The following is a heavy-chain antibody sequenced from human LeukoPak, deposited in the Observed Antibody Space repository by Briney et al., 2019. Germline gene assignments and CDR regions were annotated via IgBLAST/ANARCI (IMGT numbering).Heavy chain of an antibody. CDR3: AGCAGNSCYFDY. CDR2: IKQDGSAK. CDR1: GFSFISYW. Sequence: GGSLRLSCAASGFSFISYWMSWVRQAPGKGLEWVANIKQDGSAKNYVDSVKGRFTISRDNAKNSLHLQLNSLRAEDTAVYYCAGCAGNSCYFDYWGQGTLVIVSS. J-gene: IGHJ4*02. V-gene: IGHV3-7*01. D-gene: IGHD1-1*01.